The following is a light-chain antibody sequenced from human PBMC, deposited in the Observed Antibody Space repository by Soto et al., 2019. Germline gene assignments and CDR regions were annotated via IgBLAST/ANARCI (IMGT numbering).Light chain of an antibody. CDR1: QSVSSSY. CDR3: QQYGSSPYT. CDR2: GAS. V-gene: IGKV3-20*01. Sequence: EIALTQSPGPLSLSPGERATLTCRASQSVSSSYLAWYQQNPGQTPRLLIYGASSRATGIPDRFSGSGSGTDFTLSISRLEPEDCAVYYCQQYGSSPYTFGQGSKLEIK. J-gene: IGKJ2*01.